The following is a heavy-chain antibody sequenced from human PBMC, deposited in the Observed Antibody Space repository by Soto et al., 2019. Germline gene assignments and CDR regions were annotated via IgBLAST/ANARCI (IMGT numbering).Heavy chain of an antibody. J-gene: IGHJ4*02. Sequence: GGSLRLSCATSGFTFSDYYMSWIRQAPGKGLEWVSYISTSGDTIYYADSVKGRFTISRDNAENSLYLQMSSLGADDTAVYYCARENGIVGATDFWGQGTLVTVSS. CDR2: ISTSGDTI. D-gene: IGHD1-26*01. V-gene: IGHV3-11*01. CDR1: GFTFSDYY. CDR3: ARENGIVGATDF.